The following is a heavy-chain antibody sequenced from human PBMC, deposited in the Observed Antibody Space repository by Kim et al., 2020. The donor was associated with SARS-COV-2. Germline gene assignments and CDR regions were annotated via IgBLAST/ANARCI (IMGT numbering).Heavy chain of an antibody. V-gene: IGHV4-34*01. D-gene: IGHD3-10*01. CDR3: ARGYYYGSGSYYARGWFDP. Sequence: SETLSLTCAVYGGSFSGYYWSWIRQPPGKGLEWIGEINHSGSTNYNPSLKSRVTISVDTSKNQFSLKLSSVTAADTAVYYCARGYYYGSGSYYARGWFDPWGQGTLVTVSS. CDR2: INHSGST. J-gene: IGHJ5*02. CDR1: GGSFSGYY.